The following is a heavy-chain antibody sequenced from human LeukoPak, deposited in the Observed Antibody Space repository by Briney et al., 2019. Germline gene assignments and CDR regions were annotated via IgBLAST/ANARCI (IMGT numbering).Heavy chain of an antibody. CDR1: GGSISSYY. J-gene: IGHJ6*02. D-gene: IGHD4-17*01. V-gene: IGHV4-34*01. Sequence: SETLSLTCTVSGGSISSYYWSWIRQPPGKGLEWIGEINHSGSTNYNPSLKSRVTISVDTSKNQFSLKLSSVTAADTAVCYCARGISVTPYYGMDVWGQGTTVTVSS. CDR2: INHSGST. CDR3: ARGISVTPYYGMDV.